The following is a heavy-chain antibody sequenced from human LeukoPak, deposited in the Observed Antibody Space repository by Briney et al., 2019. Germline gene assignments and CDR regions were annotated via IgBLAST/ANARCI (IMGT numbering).Heavy chain of an antibody. CDR1: GFTFSRYG. CDR2: IWYDGKNDQ. D-gene: IGHD2-2*01. J-gene: IGHJ3*02. V-gene: IGHV3-30*02. Sequence: PGGSLRLSCAVSGFTFSRYGMHWIRQAPGKGVEWVAFIWYDGKNDQEYADPVKGRFTISRDNSKNTLYLQMNSLRPEDTAMYYCAKDRCSSSNCHEAFEIWDQGTLVTVSS. CDR3: AKDRCSSSNCHEAFEI.